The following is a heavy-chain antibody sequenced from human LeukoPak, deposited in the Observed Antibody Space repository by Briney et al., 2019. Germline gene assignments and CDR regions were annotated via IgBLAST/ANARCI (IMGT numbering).Heavy chain of an antibody. J-gene: IGHJ5*02. CDR2: SHYSGTT. CDR3: ARLSGTTWRDWFDP. CDR1: GGSFSGYY. V-gene: IGHV4-59*08. Sequence: SETLSLTCAVYGGSFSGYYWSWIRQPPGKGLEWIGYSHYSGTTNYNPSLKSRVTISVDTSKNQFSLRMTSVTAADTAVYYCARLSGTTWRDWFDPWGQGTLVTVSS. D-gene: IGHD1-14*01.